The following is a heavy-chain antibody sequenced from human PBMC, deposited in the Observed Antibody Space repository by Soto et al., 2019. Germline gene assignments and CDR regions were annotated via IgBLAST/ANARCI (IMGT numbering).Heavy chain of an antibody. D-gene: IGHD2-15*01. V-gene: IGHV1-18*04. J-gene: IGHJ6*02. CDR3: AREILSPDFYFHGMDV. CDR1: GYTFTSYG. CDR2: ISAKKGNT. Sequence: QGPLVQSGAEVKKPGASVKVSCKASGYTFTSYGISWVRQAPGQGLEWMGWISAKKGNTKYAQKFQGRVTMTTDTSTSTAYMELRSLRSGDTAVYYCAREILSPDFYFHGMDVWGQGTTVTVSS.